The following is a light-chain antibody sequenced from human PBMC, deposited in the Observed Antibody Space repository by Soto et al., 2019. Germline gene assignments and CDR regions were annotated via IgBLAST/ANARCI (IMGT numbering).Light chain of an antibody. V-gene: IGLV2-11*01. J-gene: IGLJ3*02. Sequence: QSALTQPRSVSGSPGQSVTISCTGTSSDVGAYNYVSWYQQHPGKVPKLMIYDVSRRPSGVPDRFSGSKSGNTASLTISGLQADDEADYYCCSYAGSYTLVFGGGTQLTAL. CDR3: CSYAGSYTLV. CDR2: DVS. CDR1: SSDVGAYNY.